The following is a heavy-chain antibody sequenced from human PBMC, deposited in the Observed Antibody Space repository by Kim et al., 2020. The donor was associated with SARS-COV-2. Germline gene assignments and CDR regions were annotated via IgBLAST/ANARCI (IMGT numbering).Heavy chain of an antibody. CDR2: ISYDGSNK. Sequence: GGSLRLSCAASGFTFSSYAMHWVRQAPGKGLEWVAVISYDGSNKYYADSVKGRFTISRDNSKNTLYLQMNSLRAEDTAVYYCARDLLPTYYDFWSGYSQTFGMDVWGQGTTVTVSS. CDR3: ARDLLPTYYDFWSGYSQTFGMDV. D-gene: IGHD3-3*01. J-gene: IGHJ6*02. CDR1: GFTFSSYA. V-gene: IGHV3-30*04.